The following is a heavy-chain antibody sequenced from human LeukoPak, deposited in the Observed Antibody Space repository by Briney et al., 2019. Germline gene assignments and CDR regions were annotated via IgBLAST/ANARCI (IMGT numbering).Heavy chain of an antibody. J-gene: IGHJ5*02. D-gene: IGHD4-23*01. CDR2: IWYDGSNK. Sequence: PGGSLRLSCAASGFTFSSYGMHWVRQAPGKGLEWVAVIWYDGSNKYYADYVKGRFTISRDNSKNTLYLQMNSLRAEDTALYYCARSTVASGEDWFDPWGQGTLVTVSS. CDR3: ARSTVASGEDWFDP. CDR1: GFTFSSYG. V-gene: IGHV3-33*01.